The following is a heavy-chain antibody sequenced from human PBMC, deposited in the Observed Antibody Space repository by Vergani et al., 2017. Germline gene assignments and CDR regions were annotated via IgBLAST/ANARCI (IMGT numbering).Heavy chain of an antibody. D-gene: IGHD5-18*01. V-gene: IGHV1-69*04. Sequence: QVQLVQSGAEVKKPGSSVKVSCKASGGTFSSYTISWVRQAPGQGLEWMGRIIPILGIANYAQKFQGRVTITAAKSTSTAYMELSSLRSEDTAVYYCARDKDTAMVYIYWGQGTLVTVSS. CDR1: GGTFSSYT. J-gene: IGHJ4*02. CDR2: IIPILGIA. CDR3: ARDKDTAMVYIY.